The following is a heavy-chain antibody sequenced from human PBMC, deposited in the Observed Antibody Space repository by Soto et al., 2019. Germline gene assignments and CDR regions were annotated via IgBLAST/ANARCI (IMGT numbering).Heavy chain of an antibody. CDR3: ARGDIVLMAFHYYFDY. J-gene: IGHJ4*02. Sequence: GGSLRLSCAASGFTFSSYWMSWVRQAPGKGLEWVANIKQDGSEKYYVDSVKGRFTISRDNAKNSLYLQMNSLRAEDTAVYYCARGDIVLMAFHYYFDYWGQGTLVTVSS. CDR1: GFTFSSYW. V-gene: IGHV3-7*01. CDR2: IKQDGSEK. D-gene: IGHD2-8*01.